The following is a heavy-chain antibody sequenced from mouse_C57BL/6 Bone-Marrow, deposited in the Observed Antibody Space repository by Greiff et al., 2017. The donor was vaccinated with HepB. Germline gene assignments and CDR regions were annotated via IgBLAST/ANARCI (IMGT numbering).Heavy chain of an antibody. V-gene: IGHV1-81*01. J-gene: IGHJ2*01. CDR1: GYTFTSSG. Sequence: QVQLQQSGAELARPGASVKLSCKASGYTFTSSGISWVKQRTGQGLEWIGEIYPRSGNTYYNEKFKGKATLTADKSSSTAYMELRSLTSEDSAVYFCARSSYYYGSSYVSYFDYWGQGTTLTVSS. CDR2: IYPRSGNT. D-gene: IGHD1-1*01. CDR3: ARSSYYYGSSYVSYFDY.